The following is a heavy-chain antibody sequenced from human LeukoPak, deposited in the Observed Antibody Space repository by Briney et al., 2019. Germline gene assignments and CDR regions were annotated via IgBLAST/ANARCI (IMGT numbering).Heavy chain of an antibody. J-gene: IGHJ5*02. D-gene: IGHD5-12*01. CDR2: IYTSGST. Sequence: PSQTLSLTCTVSGGSISSGGYYWSWIRQPAGKGLEWIGRIYTSGSTNYNPSLKSRVTMSVDTSKNQFSLKLSSVTAADTAVYYCARSGDIVATGRLNTFLRRHTNWFDPWGQGTLVTVSS. V-gene: IGHV4-61*02. CDR1: GGSISSGGYY. CDR3: ARSGDIVATGRLNTFLRRHTNWFDP.